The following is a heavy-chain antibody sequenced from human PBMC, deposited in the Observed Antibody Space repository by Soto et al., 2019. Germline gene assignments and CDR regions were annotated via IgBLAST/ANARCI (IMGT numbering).Heavy chain of an antibody. Sequence: SETLSLTCTVSGGSISSNNYHWGWIRQPPGKGLDWIGTIYYSRTTYYRPSLKSRVTISVDTSKNQFSLKLSSVTAADTAVYYCARRLYYDSSGFEGGGMDVWGQGTTVT. CDR3: ARRLYYDSSGFEGGGMDV. CDR1: GGSISSNNYH. CDR2: IYYSRTT. V-gene: IGHV4-39*01. J-gene: IGHJ6*02. D-gene: IGHD3-22*01.